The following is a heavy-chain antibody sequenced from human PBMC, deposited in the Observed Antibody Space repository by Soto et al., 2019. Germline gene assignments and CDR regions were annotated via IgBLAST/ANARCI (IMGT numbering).Heavy chain of an antibody. Sequence: PGGSLRLSCAASGFTFSNYAMHWVRQAPGKGLEWVALISYDGSNKFYADSVKGRFTISRDNSENTLYLQMNSLGAEDTAVFYCAKDKNDFWSDQRYLDSWGQGILVPVSS. CDR1: GFTFSNYA. CDR3: AKDKNDFWSDQRYLDS. V-gene: IGHV3-30*18. D-gene: IGHD3-3*01. J-gene: IGHJ4*02. CDR2: ISYDGSNK.